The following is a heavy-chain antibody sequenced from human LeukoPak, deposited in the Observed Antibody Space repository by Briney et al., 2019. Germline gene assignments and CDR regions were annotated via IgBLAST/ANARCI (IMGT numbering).Heavy chain of an antibody. CDR3: ARFSSSWYEDDAFDI. Sequence: ASVKVSCKASGYTFTGYYMHWVRQAPGQGLEWMGWINPNSGGTNYAQKFQGRATMTRDTSISTAYMELSRLRSDDTAVYYCARFSSSWYEDDAFDIWGQGTMVTVSS. V-gene: IGHV1-2*02. CDR1: GYTFTGYY. J-gene: IGHJ3*02. D-gene: IGHD6-13*01. CDR2: INPNSGGT.